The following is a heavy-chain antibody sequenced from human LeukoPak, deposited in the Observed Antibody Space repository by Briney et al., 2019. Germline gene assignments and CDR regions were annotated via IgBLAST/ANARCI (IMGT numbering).Heavy chain of an antibody. CDR2: INSDGSSR. Sequence: GGSLRLSCAASEFTFSSYWMHWVRQVPGKGLVWVSRINSDGSSRSYADSVKGRFTISRDNAKNTLYLQMSSLRAEDTAVYYCAREEGLGDFWSGHYNGMDVWGQGTTVTVSS. V-gene: IGHV3-74*01. D-gene: IGHD3-3*01. J-gene: IGHJ6*02. CDR1: EFTFSSYW. CDR3: AREEGLGDFWSGHYNGMDV.